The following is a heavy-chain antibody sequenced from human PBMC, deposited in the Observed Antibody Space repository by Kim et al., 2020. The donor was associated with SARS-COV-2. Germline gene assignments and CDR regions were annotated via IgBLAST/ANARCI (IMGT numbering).Heavy chain of an antibody. J-gene: IGHJ3*02. CDR1: GGTFSSYA. D-gene: IGHD6-6*01. Sequence: SVKVSCKASGGTFSSYAISWVRQAPGQGLEWMGGIIPIFGTANYAQKFQGRVTITADESTSTAYMELSSLRSEDTAVYYCARDVEYSSSDAFDIWGQGTMVTVSS. CDR3: ARDVEYSSSDAFDI. V-gene: IGHV1-69*13. CDR2: IIPIFGTA.